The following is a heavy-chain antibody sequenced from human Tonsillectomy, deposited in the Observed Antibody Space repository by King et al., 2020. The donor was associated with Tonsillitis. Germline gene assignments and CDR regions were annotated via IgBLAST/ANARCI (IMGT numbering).Heavy chain of an antibody. CDR2: IYINENT. J-gene: IGHJ4*02. CDR1: GDSISGYY. CDR3: ARDRHQGSTKFDY. D-gene: IGHD2-8*01. V-gene: IGHV4-4*07. Sequence: QLQESGPGLVKPSETLSLTCTVSGDSISGYYWSWIRQPAGKGLEWIGRIYINENTDYNPSLKSRVTMSVDTSKSQFSLKLTSVTAADTAVYYCARDRHQGSTKFDYWGPGTLVTVSS.